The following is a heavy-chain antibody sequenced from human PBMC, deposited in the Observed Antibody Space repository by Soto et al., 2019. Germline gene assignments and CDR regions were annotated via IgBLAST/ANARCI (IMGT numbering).Heavy chain of an antibody. CDR2: IYHSGST. V-gene: IGHV4-4*02. CDR1: SGSISSSNW. Sequence: QVQLQESGPGLVKPSGTLSLTCAVSSGSISSSNWWSWVRQPPGKGLEWIGEIYHSGSTNYNPSLKSRVTIAVDKSKNKFSLKLSSVTAADTAVYYCASLFGMFRGVNFDYWGQGTLVTVSS. D-gene: IGHD3-10*01. J-gene: IGHJ4*02. CDR3: ASLFGMFRGVNFDY.